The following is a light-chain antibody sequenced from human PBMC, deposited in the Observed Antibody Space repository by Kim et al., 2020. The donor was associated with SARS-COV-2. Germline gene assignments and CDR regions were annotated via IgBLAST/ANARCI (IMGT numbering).Light chain of an antibody. J-gene: IGLJ1*01. Sequence: ARGETARSTGGGNNRGSKRVHWYQQRPGQAPLLVIFYDSDRPSGIPGRFSGSHSGNTATLTIHRVEAGDEADYYCQVWDSGSDHYVFGIGTKVTVL. V-gene: IGLV3-21*04. CDR2: YDS. CDR1: NRGSKR. CDR3: QVWDSGSDHYV.